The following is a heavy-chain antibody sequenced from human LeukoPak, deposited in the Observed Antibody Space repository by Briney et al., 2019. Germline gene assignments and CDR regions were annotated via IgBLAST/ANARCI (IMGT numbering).Heavy chain of an antibody. D-gene: IGHD3-16*02. Sequence: PGGSLRLSCAASGFTFNSYAMSWVRQAPGKGLEWVSAISGSDPGTYYADSVKGRLTISRDNAKNSLYLQMNSLRAEDTAVYYCARDRRFVIAHDYWGQGTLVTVSS. J-gene: IGHJ4*02. CDR2: ISGSDPGT. CDR3: ARDRRFVIAHDY. V-gene: IGHV3-23*01. CDR1: GFTFNSYA.